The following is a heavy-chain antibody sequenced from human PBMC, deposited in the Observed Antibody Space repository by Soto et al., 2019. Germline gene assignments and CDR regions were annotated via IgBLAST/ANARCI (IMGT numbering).Heavy chain of an antibody. CDR2: VYYTGST. CDR3: ARSVAVPGAHIDY. J-gene: IGHJ4*02. D-gene: IGHD6-19*01. CDR1: GGRISGSY. Sequence: ERLSLPSSGSGGRISGSYWAWIRPSPGKGLEWLGYVYYTGSTNYSPSLRSRVSISVDTSKNEFSLRLSSVTAADTAVYFCARSVAVPGAHIDYWGQGTQVTVHS. V-gene: IGHV4-59*01.